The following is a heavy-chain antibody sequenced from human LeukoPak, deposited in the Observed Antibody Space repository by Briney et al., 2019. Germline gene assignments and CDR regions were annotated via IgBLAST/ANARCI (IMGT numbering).Heavy chain of an antibody. V-gene: IGHV1-69*13. J-gene: IGHJ3*02. CDR2: IIPILGTA. D-gene: IGHD4-17*01. CDR3: ARAYGDPTPDAFDI. Sequence: SVKVSCKASGGTFSSYAISWVRQAPGQGLEWMGGIIPILGTANYAQKFQGRVTITADESTSTAYMELSSLRSEDTAVYYCARAYGDPTPDAFDIWGQGTMVTVSS. CDR1: GGTFSSYA.